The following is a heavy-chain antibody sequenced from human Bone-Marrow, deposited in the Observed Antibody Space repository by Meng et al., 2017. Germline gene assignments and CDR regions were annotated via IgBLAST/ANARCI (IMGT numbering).Heavy chain of an antibody. Sequence: GGSLRLSCAASGFTFSDHYMAWVRQAPGKGLEWVGRTRNEANSYTTEYTASVKGRFTISRDDSKNSLYLQMNSLKTEDTAVYYCASSRSGSTSWDIDYYYYYGMDVWGQGTTVTVSS. CDR3: ASSRSGSTSWDIDYYYYYGMDV. CDR1: GFTFSDHY. CDR2: TRNEANSYTT. J-gene: IGHJ6*02. D-gene: IGHD2-2*01. V-gene: IGHV3-72*01.